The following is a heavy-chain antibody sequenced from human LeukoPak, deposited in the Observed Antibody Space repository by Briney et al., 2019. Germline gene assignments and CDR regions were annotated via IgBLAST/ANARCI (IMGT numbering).Heavy chain of an antibody. CDR2: ISYIGSP. V-gene: IGHV4-59*01. D-gene: IGHD2-8*02. CDR1: GGSISNSF. CDR3: ARDKHTTSYTGGRYYPYYFDS. J-gene: IGHJ4*02. Sequence: SETLSLTCTVSGGSISNSFWSWIRQPPDKGLEFIGYISYIGSPNYNPSLKSRLTMAVDTPNNQVSLNLTSVTAADTAVYYCARDKHTTSYTGGRYYPYYFDSWGQGTVVTVSS.